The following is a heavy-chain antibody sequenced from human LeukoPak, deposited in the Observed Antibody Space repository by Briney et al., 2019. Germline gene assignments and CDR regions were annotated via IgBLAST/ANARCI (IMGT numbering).Heavy chain of an antibody. CDR2: ISGSGGST. J-gene: IGHJ4*02. V-gene: IGHV3-23*01. CDR1: GFTFSSYA. D-gene: IGHD6-19*01. Sequence: GGSLRLSCAASGFTFSSYAMSWVRQAPGKGLEWVSGISGSGGSTYYADSVKGRFTISRDNSMNTLSLQMNSLRAEDTAVYYCAKARYSSGWDYFDYWGQGTLVTVFS. CDR3: AKARYSSGWDYFDY.